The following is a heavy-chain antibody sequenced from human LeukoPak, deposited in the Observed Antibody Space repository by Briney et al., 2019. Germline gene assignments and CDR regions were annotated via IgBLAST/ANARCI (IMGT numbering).Heavy chain of an antibody. D-gene: IGHD3-10*01. J-gene: IGHJ4*02. CDR1: GGSISSYY. CDR2: IYYSGST. V-gene: IGHV4-59*01. CDR3: ARDRNYYGSGSCSY. Sequence: ETLSLTCTVSGGSISSYYWSWIRQPPGKGLEWIGYIYYSGSTNYNPSLKSRVTISVDTSKNQFSLNLSSVTAADTAVYYCARDRNYYGSGSCSYWGQGTLVTVSS.